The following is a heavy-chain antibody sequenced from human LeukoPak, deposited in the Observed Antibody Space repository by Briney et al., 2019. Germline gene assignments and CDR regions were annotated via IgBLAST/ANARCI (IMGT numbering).Heavy chain of an antibody. J-gene: IGHJ6*02. CDR3: AMDSCEYSSSTSCYASGGVEVAATWGGRDYDGMDA. D-gene: IGHD2-2*01. CDR1: GFTFNSCA. Sequence: GRSLRLPCAAAGFTFNSCAMHWGRQARGPGLGWVAGISCNGCSKYYADSVTVRFTITRYDSKNTLHLQLNSLTAKDTAVYYCAMDSCEYSSSTSCYASGGVEVAATWGGRDYDGMDAWGQGTTVTVSS. V-gene: IGHV3-30*04. CDR2: ISCNGCSK.